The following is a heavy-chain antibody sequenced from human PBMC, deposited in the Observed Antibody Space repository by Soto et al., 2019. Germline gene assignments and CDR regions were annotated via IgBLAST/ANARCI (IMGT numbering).Heavy chain of an antibody. J-gene: IGHJ4*02. CDR2: IYTSGST. CDR3: ARGGIQLSYAFDY. V-gene: IGHV4-4*07. CDR1: GTSVSNYY. D-gene: IGHD5-18*01. Sequence: LSLTCSVSGTSVSNYYWSWIRQPAGKGLEHIGRIYTSGSTSYNPSLKSRVTMSMDTSQTQIYLNLASVTAADTAVYYCARGGIQLSYAFDYWGQGIQVTVSS.